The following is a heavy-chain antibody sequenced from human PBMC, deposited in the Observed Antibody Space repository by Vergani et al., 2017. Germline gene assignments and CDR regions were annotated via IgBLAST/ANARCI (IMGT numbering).Heavy chain of an antibody. V-gene: IGHV4-59*01. CDR1: GGSISSYY. CDR2: IYYSGST. D-gene: IGHD3-3*01. J-gene: IGHJ6*02. CDR3: ARAGYDFWSGYESSGYYYYGMDV. Sequence: QVQLQESGPGLVKPSETLSLTCTVSGGSISSYYWSWIRQPPGKGLEWIGYIYYSGSTNYNPSLKSRVTISVDTSKNQFSLKLSSVTAADTAVYYCARAGYDFWSGYESSGYYYYGMDVWGQGTTVTVSS.